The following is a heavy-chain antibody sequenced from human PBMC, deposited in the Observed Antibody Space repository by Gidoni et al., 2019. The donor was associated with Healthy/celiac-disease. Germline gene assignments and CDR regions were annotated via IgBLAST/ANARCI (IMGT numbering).Heavy chain of an antibody. Sequence: QVQLVQSGAEVKKPGSSVKVSCKASGGTFSSYAISWVRQAPGEGLRWMGGNIPSLGTANYAQKFQGRVTITADESTSTAYMELSSRRSEDTAVYYCARVNDFWSGYSEYYYYYYGMDVWGQGTTVTVSS. D-gene: IGHD3-3*01. CDR2: NIPSLGTA. J-gene: IGHJ6*02. V-gene: IGHV1-69*01. CDR3: ARVNDFWSGYSEYYYYYYGMDV. CDR1: GGTFSSYA.